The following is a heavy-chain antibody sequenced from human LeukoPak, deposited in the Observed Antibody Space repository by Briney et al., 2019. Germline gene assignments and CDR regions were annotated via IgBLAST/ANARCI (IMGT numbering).Heavy chain of an antibody. D-gene: IGHD3-9*01. CDR1: GFTFSSYA. CDR2: ISSNGGST. CDR3: ASSDFDWPDYGMDV. J-gene: IGHJ6*02. Sequence: GGSLRLSCAASGFTFSSYAMHWVRQAPGKGLEYVSAISSNGGSTYYANSVKGRFTISRDNSKNTLYLQMGSLRAEDMAAYYCASSDFDWPDYGMDVWGQGTTVTVSS. V-gene: IGHV3-64*01.